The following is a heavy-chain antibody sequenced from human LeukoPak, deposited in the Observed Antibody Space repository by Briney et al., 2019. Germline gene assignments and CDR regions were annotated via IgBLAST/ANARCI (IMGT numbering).Heavy chain of an antibody. CDR3: AKWGDYDVLTGYYVSDY. V-gene: IGHV3-23*01. J-gene: IGHJ4*02. CDR1: GFTFSNYA. D-gene: IGHD3-9*01. Sequence: GGSLRLFCAASGFTFSNYAMSWVRQAPGKGLEWVSAITGSGGNTYYADSVKGRFTISRDNSKNTVFLQMNSLRAEDTAVYYCAKWGDYDVLTGYYVSDYWGQGTLVTVSS. CDR2: ITGSGGNT.